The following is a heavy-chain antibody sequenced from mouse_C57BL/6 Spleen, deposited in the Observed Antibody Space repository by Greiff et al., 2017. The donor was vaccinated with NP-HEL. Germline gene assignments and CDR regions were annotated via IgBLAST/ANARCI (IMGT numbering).Heavy chain of an antibody. V-gene: IGHV1-82*01. J-gene: IGHJ2*01. CDR2: IYPGDGDT. CDR3: ARSDYSNYVFDY. D-gene: IGHD2-5*01. CDR1: GYAFSSSW. Sequence: LVESGPELVKPGASVKISCKASGYAFSSSWMNWVKQRPGKGLEWIGRIYPGDGDTNYNGKFKGKATLTADKSSSTAYMQLSSLTSEDSAVYFCARSDYSNYVFDYWGQGTTLTVSS.